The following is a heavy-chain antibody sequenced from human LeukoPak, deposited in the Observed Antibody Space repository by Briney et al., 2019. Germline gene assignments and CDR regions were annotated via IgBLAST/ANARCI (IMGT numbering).Heavy chain of an antibody. CDR3: ARVGLLWFGELSRYYFDS. J-gene: IGHJ4*02. CDR2: ISSSSSAI. V-gene: IGHV3-48*04. D-gene: IGHD3-10*01. CDR1: GFTFSGYS. Sequence: GGSLRLSCAASGFTFSGYSMNWVRQAPGKGLEWVSYISSSSSAIYCTDSVKGRFTISRDNAKNSLYLQMNSLRAEDTAVYYCARVGLLWFGELSRYYFDSWGQGTLVTVSS.